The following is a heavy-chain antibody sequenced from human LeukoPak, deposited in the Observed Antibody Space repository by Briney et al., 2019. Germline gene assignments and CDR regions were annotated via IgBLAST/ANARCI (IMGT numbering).Heavy chain of an antibody. CDR3: ARNISGSGHYYFDY. CDR1: GFTFGDYG. J-gene: IGHJ4*02. CDR2: IRNRAHGGTT. Sequence: GGSLRLSCTASGFTFGDYGMSWVRQAPGKGLEWVGFIRNRAHGGTTEYAASVKGRFTISRDDSKGIAYLQMNSLETEDAAVYYCARNISGSGHYYFDYWGQGALVTVSS. D-gene: IGHD6-19*01. V-gene: IGHV3-49*04.